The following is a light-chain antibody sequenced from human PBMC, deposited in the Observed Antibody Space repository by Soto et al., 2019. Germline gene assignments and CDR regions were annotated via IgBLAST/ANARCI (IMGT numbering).Light chain of an antibody. V-gene: IGLV2-14*01. CDR2: EVS. J-gene: IGLJ1*01. Sequence: QSVLTQPASVSGSPGQSITISCTGTSSDVGGYNYLSWYQQHPGKAPKLMIYEVSNRPSGVSNRFSGSKSGNTASLTTSGLQAEDEADYYCSSYTSSSTLYVFGTGTKVTVL. CDR3: SSYTSSSTLYV. CDR1: SSDVGGYNY.